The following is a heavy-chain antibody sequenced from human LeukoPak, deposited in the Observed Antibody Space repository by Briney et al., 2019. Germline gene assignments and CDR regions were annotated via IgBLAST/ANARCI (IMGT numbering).Heavy chain of an antibody. CDR3: ARVSSMLRGPLVIYYFDF. CDR1: GFTFSSYW. J-gene: IGHJ4*02. D-gene: IGHD3-10*01. V-gene: IGHV3-7*01. Sequence: GGSLRLSCAASGFTFSSYWMSWVRQAPGKGLEWVANINQDGSEKNYVDSVKGPFTISRDNAKNSLYLQMNSLRAEDTAVYYCARVSSMLRGPLVIYYFDFWGQGTLVTVSS. CDR2: INQDGSEK.